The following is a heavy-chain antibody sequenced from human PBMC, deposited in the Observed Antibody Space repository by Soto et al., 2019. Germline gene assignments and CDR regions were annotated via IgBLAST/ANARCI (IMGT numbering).Heavy chain of an antibody. CDR1: GYTFTSYA. CDR2: INAGNGNT. Sequence: ASVKVSCKASGYTFTSYAMHWVRQAPGQRLEWMGWINAGNGNTKYSQKFQGRVTITRDTSASTAYMELSSLRSEDTAVYYCARDPHPYYYGSGSYSFWFDPWGQGTLVTV. J-gene: IGHJ5*02. V-gene: IGHV1-3*01. D-gene: IGHD3-10*01. CDR3: ARDPHPYYYGSGSYSFWFDP.